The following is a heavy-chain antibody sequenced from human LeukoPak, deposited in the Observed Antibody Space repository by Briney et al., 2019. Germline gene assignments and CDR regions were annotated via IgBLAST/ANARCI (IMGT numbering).Heavy chain of an antibody. D-gene: IGHD3-3*01. V-gene: IGHV3-21*01. CDR2: ISSSSTYI. CDR3: ARDYDFCPRE. J-gene: IGHJ4*02. CDR1: GFTFSSYS. Sequence: PGGSLRLSCAASGFTFSSYSMDWVRQAPGKGLEWVSSISSSSTYIYYADSVKGRFTISRDNAKNSLYLRMNSLRAEDTAVYYCARDYDFCPREWGQGTLVTVSS.